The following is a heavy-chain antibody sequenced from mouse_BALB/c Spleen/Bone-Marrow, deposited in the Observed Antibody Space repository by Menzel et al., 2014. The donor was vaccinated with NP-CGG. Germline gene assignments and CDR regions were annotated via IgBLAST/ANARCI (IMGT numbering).Heavy chain of an antibody. J-gene: IGHJ1*01. D-gene: IGHD1-1*01. V-gene: IGHV1S81*02. CDR3: ARGNYYGSLYWYFDV. CDR1: GYTFTSYW. CDR2: INPSNGRT. Sequence: VQLQQSGAELVKPGASVKLSCKASGYTFTSYWMHWVKQRPGQGLEWIGEINPSNGRTNYNEKFKSKATLTVDKSSSTAYMQLSSLTSEDSAVYYCARGNYYGSLYWYFDVWGAGTTVTVSS.